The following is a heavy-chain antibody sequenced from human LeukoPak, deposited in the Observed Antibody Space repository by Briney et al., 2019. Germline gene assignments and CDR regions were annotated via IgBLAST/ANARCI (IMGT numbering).Heavy chain of an antibody. J-gene: IGHJ4*02. CDR2: ISGSGGST. V-gene: IGHV3-23*01. CDR3: AKGPALWSPTHFDY. D-gene: IGHD3-10*01. CDR1: GFAFSSYS. Sequence: GGSLRLSCAASGFAFSSYSMSWVRQAPGKGLEWVSAISGSGGSTYYADSVKGRFTISRDNSKNTLYLQMNSLRAEDTAVYYCAKGPALWSPTHFDYWGQGTLVTVSS.